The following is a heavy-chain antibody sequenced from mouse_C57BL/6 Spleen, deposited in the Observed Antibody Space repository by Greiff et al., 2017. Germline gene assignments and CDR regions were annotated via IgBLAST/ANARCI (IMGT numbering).Heavy chain of an antibody. CDR1: GYTFTSYW. J-gene: IGHJ2*01. CDR3: ARWGDLYGSSYVDY. V-gene: IGHV1-69*01. Sequence: QVQLQQPGAELVMPGASVKLSCKASGYTFTSYWMHWVKQRPGQGLEWIGEIDPSDSYTNYNQKFKGKSTLTVDKSSSTAYMQLSSLTSEDSAVYYCARWGDLYGSSYVDYWGQGTTLTVSS. CDR2: IDPSDSYT. D-gene: IGHD1-1*01.